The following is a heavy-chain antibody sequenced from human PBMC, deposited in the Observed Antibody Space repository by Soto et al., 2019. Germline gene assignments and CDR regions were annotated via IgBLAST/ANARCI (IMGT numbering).Heavy chain of an antibody. CDR1: GYTFTSYG. J-gene: IGHJ6*02. Sequence: ASVKVSCKASGYTFTSYGISWVRQAPGQGLEWMGWISAYNGNTNYAQKLQGRVTMTTDTSTSTAYMELRSLRSDDTAVYYCARDGAYYGSGRIYYYYGMDVWGQGTTVTVS. CDR2: ISAYNGNT. V-gene: IGHV1-18*01. D-gene: IGHD3-10*01. CDR3: ARDGAYYGSGRIYYYYGMDV.